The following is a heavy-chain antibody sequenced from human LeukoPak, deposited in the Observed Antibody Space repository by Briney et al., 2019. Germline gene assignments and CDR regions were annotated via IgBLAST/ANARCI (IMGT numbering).Heavy chain of an antibody. V-gene: IGHV4-38-2*02. CDR2: ISHSGST. D-gene: IGHD3-3*01. CDR1: GHSISSNYY. J-gene: IGHJ4*02. CDR3: TRGTYYDFWSGYYSDY. Sequence: PSETLSLTCSLSGHSISSNYYWGWIRPPPGKGLEWIGSISHSGSTYYNPSLKSRLTMSVDTSKNQLSLKLRSVIAADTAIYYCTRGTYYDFWSGYYSDYWGQGTLVAVSS.